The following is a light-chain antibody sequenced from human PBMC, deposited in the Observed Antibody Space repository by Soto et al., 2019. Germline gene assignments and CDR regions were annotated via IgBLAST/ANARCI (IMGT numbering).Light chain of an antibody. Sequence: QSALTQPASVSGSPGQSITISCTGTSSDVGGYNYVSWYQQHPGKAPKLMIYDVSNRPSGVSNRFSGSKSGNTASLTISGLQAEEEADYYCSSYTSSGTLWVFGGGTKLTVL. CDR1: SSDVGGYNY. CDR2: DVS. J-gene: IGLJ3*02. V-gene: IGLV2-14*01. CDR3: SSYTSSGTLWV.